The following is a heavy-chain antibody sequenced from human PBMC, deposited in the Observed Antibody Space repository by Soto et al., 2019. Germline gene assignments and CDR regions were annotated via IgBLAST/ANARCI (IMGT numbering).Heavy chain of an antibody. J-gene: IGHJ4*02. CDR1: GGTFSSYT. D-gene: IGHD1-1*01. V-gene: IGHV1-69*02. CDR2: IIPILGIA. Sequence: QVQLVQSGAEVKKPGSSVKVSCKASGGTFSSYTISWVRQAPGQGLEWMGRIIPILGIANYAQKFQGRVTITADKSTSTAYMELSSLRSEDTAVYYCARSQSELWNDAASSFDYWGQGTLVTVSS. CDR3: ARSQSELWNDAASSFDY.